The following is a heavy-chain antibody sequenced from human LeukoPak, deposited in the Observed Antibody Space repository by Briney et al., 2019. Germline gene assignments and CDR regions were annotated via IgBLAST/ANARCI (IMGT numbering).Heavy chain of an antibody. CDR3: ARGSYGDYVGDY. CDR2: INPNSGGT. Sequence: ASVKVSCKASGYTFTGCYMHWVRQAPGQGLEWMGWINPNSGGTNYAQKFQGRLTMTRDTSISTAYMELSRLRSDDTAVYHCARGSYGDYVGDYWGQGTLVTVSS. V-gene: IGHV1-2*02. J-gene: IGHJ4*02. CDR1: GYTFTGCY. D-gene: IGHD4-17*01.